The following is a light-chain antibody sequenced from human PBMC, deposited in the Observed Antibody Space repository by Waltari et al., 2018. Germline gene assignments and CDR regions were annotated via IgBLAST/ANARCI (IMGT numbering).Light chain of an antibody. CDR1: TSNIGAPYY. CDR3: QSYDRRLEVI. V-gene: IGLV1-40*01. J-gene: IGLJ2*01. Sequence: QSVLTQPPSVSGAPGQRVTISCSGSTSNIGAPYYFHWYQQHPGTAPKLLIFANVHLPSGVPDRFSGSKSGTSASLAITGLQAEDEADYYCQSYDRRLEVIFGGGTKLAVL. CDR2: ANV.